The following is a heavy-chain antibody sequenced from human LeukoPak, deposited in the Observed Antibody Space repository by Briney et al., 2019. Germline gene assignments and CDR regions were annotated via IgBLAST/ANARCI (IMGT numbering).Heavy chain of an antibody. D-gene: IGHD5-18*01. CDR3: AKVRGYSYGYFDY. Sequence: PGGSLRLSCAASGFTFDDYAMHWVRHAPGKGLEWVSGISWNSGILDYADSVKGRFTISRDNAKNSLYLQMNSLRAEDTALYYCAKVRGYSYGYFDYWGQGTLVTVSS. J-gene: IGHJ4*02. V-gene: IGHV3-9*01. CDR2: ISWNSGIL. CDR1: GFTFDDYA.